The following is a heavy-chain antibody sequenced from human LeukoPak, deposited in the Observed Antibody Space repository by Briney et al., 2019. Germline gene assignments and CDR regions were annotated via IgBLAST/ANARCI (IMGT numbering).Heavy chain of an antibody. D-gene: IGHD1-26*01. V-gene: IGHV3-23*01. Sequence: PGGSLRLSCAASGFTFSSSAMSWVRQAPGKGLEWVSVISDSGGSTHYADSVKGRFTISRDNSKNTLYLQMNSLRAEDTAVYYCAKTGGIVGAVYFDYWGQGTLVTVSS. CDR2: ISDSGGST. J-gene: IGHJ4*02. CDR3: AKTGGIVGAVYFDY. CDR1: GFTFSSSA.